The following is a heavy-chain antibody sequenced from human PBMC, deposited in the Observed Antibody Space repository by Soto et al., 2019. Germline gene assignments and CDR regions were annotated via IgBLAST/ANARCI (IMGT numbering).Heavy chain of an antibody. V-gene: IGHV3-7*01. D-gene: IGHD3-10*01. CDR2: IKQDGSEK. J-gene: IGHJ4*02. CDR1: GFTFSSYW. CDR3: ARDQFGIFDGSGLAHDY. Sequence: GGSLRLSCAASGFTFSSYWMSWVRQAPGKGLEWVANIKQDGSEKYYVDSVKGRFTIARDNAKNSLYLQMNSLRAEDTAVYYCARDQFGIFDGSGLAHDYWGQGTLVTVSS.